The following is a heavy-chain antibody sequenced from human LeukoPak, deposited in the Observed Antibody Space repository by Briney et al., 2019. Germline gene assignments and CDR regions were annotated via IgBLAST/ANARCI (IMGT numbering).Heavy chain of an antibody. D-gene: IGHD3-22*01. Sequence: VASVKVSCKASGGTFSSYAISWVRQAPGQGLEWMGRIIPIFGIANYAQKFQGRVTITAHKSTSTAYMELSSLRSEDTAVYYCARHSYYYDSSGYYLVDWGQGTLVTVSS. V-gene: IGHV1-69*04. CDR3: ARHSYYYDSSGYYLVD. J-gene: IGHJ4*02. CDR1: GGTFSSYA. CDR2: IIPIFGIA.